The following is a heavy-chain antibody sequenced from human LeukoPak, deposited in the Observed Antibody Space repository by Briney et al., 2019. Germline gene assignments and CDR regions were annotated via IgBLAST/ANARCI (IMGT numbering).Heavy chain of an antibody. Sequence: GGSLRLSCAASGFTFSSYEMNWVRQAPGKGLEWVAVISYDGSNKYYADSVKGRFTISRDNSKNTLYLQMNSLRAEDTAVYYCAKWRELLTYYYYYMDVWGKGTTVTISS. D-gene: IGHD1-26*01. CDR3: AKWRELLTYYYYYMDV. V-gene: IGHV3-30*04. J-gene: IGHJ6*03. CDR2: ISYDGSNK. CDR1: GFTFSSYE.